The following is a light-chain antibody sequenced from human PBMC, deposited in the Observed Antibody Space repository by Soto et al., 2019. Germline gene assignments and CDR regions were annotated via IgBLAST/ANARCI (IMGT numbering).Light chain of an antibody. J-gene: IGKJ3*01. CDR1: QSVDTY. CDR2: GAS. CDR3: QQYSNWPPFT. V-gene: IGKV3-15*01. Sequence: ETVMTQSPATLSVSPGDRATLSCRASQSVDTYLAWYQQKPGQAPRLLIYGASTRATGIPARFSGSGSGTEFTLTISSLQSEDFAIYYYQQYSNWPPFTFGPGTKVDIK.